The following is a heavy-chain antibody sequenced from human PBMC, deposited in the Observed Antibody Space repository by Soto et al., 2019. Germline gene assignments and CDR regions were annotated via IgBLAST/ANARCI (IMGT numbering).Heavy chain of an antibody. Sequence: TSVKVSCKASGYTFTFRYLHWVRQAPGQALEWMGWITPFKSDTNYAQKFQDRVTITRDRSVSTAYMELSNLRSDDTAMYYCATSPFAGSDAFDIWGQGTMVTVSS. J-gene: IGHJ3*02. CDR3: ATSPFAGSDAFDI. CDR2: ITPFKSDT. V-gene: IGHV1-45*01. D-gene: IGHD1-1*01. CDR1: GYTFTFRY.